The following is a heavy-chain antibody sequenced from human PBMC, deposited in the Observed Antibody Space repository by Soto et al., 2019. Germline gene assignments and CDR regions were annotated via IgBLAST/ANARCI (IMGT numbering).Heavy chain of an antibody. CDR1: GFTFSSYG. CDR3: AKEGGSCGCYYDYYYYGMDV. V-gene: IGHV3-30*18. Sequence: GGSLRLSCAASGFTFSSYGMHWVRQAPGKGLEWVAVISYDGSNKYYADAVKGRLTISRDNSKNTLYLPMNSLGAEDTAVYYCAKEGGSCGCYYDYYYYGMDVWAQGTTVTVSS. J-gene: IGHJ6*02. CDR2: ISYDGSNK. D-gene: IGHD3-22*01.